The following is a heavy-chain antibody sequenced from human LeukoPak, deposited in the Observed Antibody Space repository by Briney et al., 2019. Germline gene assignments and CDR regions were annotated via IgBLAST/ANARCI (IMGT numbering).Heavy chain of an antibody. V-gene: IGHV4-34*01. CDR3: ARGRGVALFDP. J-gene: IGHJ5*01. Sequence: SETLSLTCAVYGGSFSGYYWSWIRQPPGKGLEWIGEINHSGSTNYNPSLKSRVTISVDTSKNQFSLKLSSVTAADTAVYYCARGRGVALFDPWGQGTPVNVFS. CDR1: GGSFSGYY. CDR2: INHSGST. D-gene: IGHD3-10*01.